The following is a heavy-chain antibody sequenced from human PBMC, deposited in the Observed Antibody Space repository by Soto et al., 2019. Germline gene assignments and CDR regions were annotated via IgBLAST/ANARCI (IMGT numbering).Heavy chain of an antibody. CDR1: GGTFSSYA. V-gene: IGHV1-69*01. Sequence: QVQLVQSGAEVKKPGSSVKVSCKASGGTFSSYAISWVRQAPGQGLEWKEGIIPIFGPANYAQKSQGRVTITADESTSTAYMELSSLRSEDTAVYYCAGHTYYYDSSGYYPPDYWGQGTLVTVSS. CDR3: AGHTYYYDSSGYYPPDY. D-gene: IGHD3-22*01. CDR2: IIPIFGPA. J-gene: IGHJ4*02.